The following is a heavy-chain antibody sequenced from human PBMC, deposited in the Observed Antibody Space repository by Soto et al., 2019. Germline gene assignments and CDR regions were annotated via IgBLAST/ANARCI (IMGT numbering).Heavy chain of an antibody. V-gene: IGHV2-5*01. CDR1: GFSLSASGAS. D-gene: IGHD3-10*02. CDR3: VHRLDVPGLAFDP. J-gene: IGHJ5*02. CDR2: IYWNDDK. Sequence: SGPTLVNPTQTLRLTCAFSGFSLSASGASVGWIRQPPGKALEWLAHIYWNDDKRCSPSLRSRLTISKDTPKNQVVLTFTNMDPADTGTYYCVHRLDVPGLAFDPWGQGTLVTVSS.